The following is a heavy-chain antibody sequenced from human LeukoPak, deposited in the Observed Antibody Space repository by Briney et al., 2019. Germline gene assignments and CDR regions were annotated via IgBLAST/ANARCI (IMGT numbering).Heavy chain of an antibody. J-gene: IGHJ4*02. CDR3: ARSHFVGAPDY. V-gene: IGHV4-39*01. CDR2: IYYSGST. CDR1: GGSISSSSYY. D-gene: IGHD1-26*01. Sequence: SETLSLTCTVSGGSISSSSYYWGWIRQPPGKGLEWIGSIYYSGSTYYNPSLKSRVTISVDTSKNQFSLKLSSVTAADTAVYYCARSHFVGAPDYWGQGTLVTVSS.